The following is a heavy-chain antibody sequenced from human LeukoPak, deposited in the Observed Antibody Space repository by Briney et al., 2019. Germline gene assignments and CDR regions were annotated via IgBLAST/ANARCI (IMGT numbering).Heavy chain of an antibody. Sequence: PGGSLRLSCAASGFTFSSYTMNWVRQAPGKGLEWVSGISGSGVGTYYADSVKGRFTISRDNSKNTLYLQMNSLRAEDTAVYYCARDGGEQLVGPFDYWGQGTLVTVSS. CDR3: ARDGGEQLVGPFDY. J-gene: IGHJ4*02. D-gene: IGHD6-6*01. CDR1: GFTFSSYT. CDR2: ISGSGVGT. V-gene: IGHV3-23*01.